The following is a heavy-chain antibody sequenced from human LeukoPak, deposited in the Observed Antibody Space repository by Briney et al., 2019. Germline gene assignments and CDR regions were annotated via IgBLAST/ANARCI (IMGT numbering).Heavy chain of an antibody. D-gene: IGHD6-19*01. CDR2: IWYDGSNK. CDR1: GFTFSSYG. V-gene: IGHV3-33*01. CDR3: ARDSGSWLLGSYFDY. J-gene: IGHJ4*02. Sequence: GGSLRLSCGASGFTFSSYGMHWVRQAPGKGLEWVAVIWYDGSNKYYADSVKGRLTISRDNSKNTLYLQMNSLRAEDTAVYYCARDSGSWLLGSYFDYWGQGTLVTVSS.